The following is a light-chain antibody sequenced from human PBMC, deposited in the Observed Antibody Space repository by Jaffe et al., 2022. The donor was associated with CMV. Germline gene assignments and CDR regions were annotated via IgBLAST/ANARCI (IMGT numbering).Light chain of an antibody. J-gene: IGLJ1*01. CDR2: EVN. Sequence: QSALTQPPSVSGSPGQSVTISCTGTSSDVGVYNRVSWYQQPPGTAPKLMIFEVNNRPSGVPDRFSGSKSGNTASLTISGLQAEDEADYYCSSYTSRSTYVFGTGTKVTVL. V-gene: IGLV2-18*02. CDR3: SSYTSRSTYV. CDR1: SSDVGVYNR.